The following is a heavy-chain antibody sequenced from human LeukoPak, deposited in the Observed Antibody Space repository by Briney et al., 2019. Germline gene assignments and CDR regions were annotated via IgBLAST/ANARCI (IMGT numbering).Heavy chain of an antibody. Sequence: SETLSLNCTVSGGSISSGGYYWSWIRQHPGKGLEWIGYIYYSGSTYYNPSLKSRVTISVDTSKNQFSLKLSSVTAADTAVYYCLGSSGYDGSFDDCGQATLVTVSS. CDR1: GGSISSGGYY. CDR3: LGSSGYDGSFDD. V-gene: IGHV4-31*03. D-gene: IGHD5-12*01. CDR2: IYYSGST. J-gene: IGHJ4*02.